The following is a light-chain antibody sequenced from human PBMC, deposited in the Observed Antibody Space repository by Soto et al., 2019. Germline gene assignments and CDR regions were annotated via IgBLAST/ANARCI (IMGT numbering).Light chain of an antibody. J-gene: IGKJ1*01. CDR3: QQYGSSPTT. V-gene: IGKV3-20*01. CDR2: GAS. Sequence: EIVLTHSPGTLSFSPLEIATLSCSSSQSVISSYLASYQQKPGQAPRLLIYGASSRATGIPDRFSGSGSGTDFTLTISRLEPEDFAVYYCQQYGSSPTTFGQGTKVDIK. CDR1: QSVISSY.